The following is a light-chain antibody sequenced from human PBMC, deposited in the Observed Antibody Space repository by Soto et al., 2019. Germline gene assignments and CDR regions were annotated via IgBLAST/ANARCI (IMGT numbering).Light chain of an antibody. Sequence: QSVLTQPASVSGSPGQSIAISCTGSGSDVGGYNYVSWYQQHPGKAPKLIIYGVSHRPSGVSTRFSASRSAYTASLTISGLQAEDEADYYCAAWDDRLNAGVIGGGTKLTVL. V-gene: IGLV2-14*01. CDR3: AAWDDRLNAGV. CDR2: GVS. CDR1: GSDVGGYNY. J-gene: IGLJ2*01.